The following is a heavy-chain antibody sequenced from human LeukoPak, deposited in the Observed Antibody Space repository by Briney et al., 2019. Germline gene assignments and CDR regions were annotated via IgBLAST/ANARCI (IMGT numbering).Heavy chain of an antibody. CDR3: ARAWNAVTGIDAFDI. CDR2: IIPIFGTA. V-gene: IGHV1-69*05. Sequence: WMGXIIPIFGTANYAQKFQGRVTITTDEYTSTAYMELSSLRSEDTAVYYCARAWNAVTGIDAFDIWGQGTMVTVSS. J-gene: IGHJ3*02. D-gene: IGHD1-20*01.